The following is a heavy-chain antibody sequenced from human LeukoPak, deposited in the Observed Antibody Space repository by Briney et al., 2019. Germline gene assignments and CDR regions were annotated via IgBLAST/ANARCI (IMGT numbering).Heavy chain of an antibody. CDR1: GFIFNKHA. CDR3: ARDGSHDYYDNSGYYYGVDY. V-gene: IGHV3-23*01. Sequence: GGSLRLSCVASGFIFNKHAMSWVRQAPGKGLEWVSGLSGSGSSTDYADSVKGRFTVSRDNSKNTLFLQMNSLRDEDTAVYYCARDGSHDYYDNSGYYYGVDYWGQGTLVTVSS. D-gene: IGHD3-22*01. J-gene: IGHJ4*02. CDR2: LSGSGSST.